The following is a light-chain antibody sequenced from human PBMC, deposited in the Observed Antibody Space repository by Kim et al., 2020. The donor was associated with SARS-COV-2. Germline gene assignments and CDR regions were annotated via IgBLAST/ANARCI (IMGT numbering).Light chain of an antibody. Sequence: GQSDTISCTGNSSDVGSYNRVSWYQQPPGTAPKLMIYEVSNRPSGVPDRFSGSKSGNTASLTISGLQAEDEADYYCSSYTSSSTLVFGGGTQLTVL. CDR2: EVS. V-gene: IGLV2-18*02. CDR1: SSDVGSYNR. CDR3: SSYTSSSTLV. J-gene: IGLJ2*01.